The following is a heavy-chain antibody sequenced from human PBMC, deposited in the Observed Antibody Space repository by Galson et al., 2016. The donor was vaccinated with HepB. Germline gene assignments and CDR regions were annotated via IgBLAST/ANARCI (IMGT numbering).Heavy chain of an antibody. J-gene: IGHJ4*02. CDR1: GFSFSSHG. CDR3: VRDRGYCSGGGCYSVNDY. D-gene: IGHD2-15*01. CDR2: ISAEGGTQ. V-gene: IGHV3-30*03. Sequence: SLRLSCAASGFSFSSHGMQWVRQAPGKGLEWVAVISAEGGTQHYSDSVKGRFTLSRDNSKNTVYLQMNSLRAEDTAVYYCVRDRGYCSGGGCYSVNDYWGQGNLVTVSS.